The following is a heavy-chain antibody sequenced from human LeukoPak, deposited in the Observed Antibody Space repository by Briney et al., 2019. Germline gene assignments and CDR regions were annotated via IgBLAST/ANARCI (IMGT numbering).Heavy chain of an antibody. CDR1: GFTFRSYG. CDR3: AKNTVAATWGPFDY. D-gene: IGHD6-19*01. J-gene: IGHJ4*02. Sequence: GRSLRLSCAASGFTFRSYGMHWVRQAPGKGLEWVAFMSYDGSNKYCADSVKGRFTISRDNSKNTLYLQMNSLRAEDTALYYCAKNTVAATWGPFDYWGQGTLVTVSS. V-gene: IGHV3-30*18. CDR2: MSYDGSNK.